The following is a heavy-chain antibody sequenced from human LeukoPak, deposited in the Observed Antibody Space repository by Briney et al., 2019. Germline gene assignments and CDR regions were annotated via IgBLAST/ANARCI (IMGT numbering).Heavy chain of an antibody. J-gene: IGHJ5*02. Sequence: PSETLSLTCAVYGGSFSGYYWSWIRQPPGKGLEWIGEINHSGSTNYNPSLKSRVTISVDTSKNQFSLKLSSVTAADTAVYYCARVIWFGDLFTFDPWGQGTLVTVSS. CDR2: INHSGST. CDR1: GGSFSGYY. CDR3: ARVIWFGDLFTFDP. V-gene: IGHV4-34*01. D-gene: IGHD3-10*01.